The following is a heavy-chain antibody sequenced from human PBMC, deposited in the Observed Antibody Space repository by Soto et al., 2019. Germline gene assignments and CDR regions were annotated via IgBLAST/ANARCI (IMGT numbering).Heavy chain of an antibody. CDR3: ARTRYYYDSSGYLGTFDY. D-gene: IGHD3-22*01. CDR2: INPNSGGT. V-gene: IGHV1-2*02. CDR1: GYTFTGYY. J-gene: IGHJ4*02. Sequence: ASVKVSCKASGYTFTGYYMHWVRQAPGQGLEWMGWINPNSGGTNCAQKFQGRVTMTRDTSISTAYMELSRLRSDDTAVYYCARTRYYYDSSGYLGTFDYWGQGTLVTVSS.